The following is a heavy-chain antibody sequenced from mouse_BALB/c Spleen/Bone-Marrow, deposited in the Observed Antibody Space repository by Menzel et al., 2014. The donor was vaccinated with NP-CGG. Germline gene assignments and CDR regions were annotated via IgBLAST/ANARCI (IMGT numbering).Heavy chain of an antibody. CDR2: IYPGNSNT. V-gene: IGHV1-5*01. CDR3: TVSLTLYYFDY. D-gene: IGHD5-1*01. J-gene: IGHJ2*01. CDR1: GYSFTSYW. Sequence: EVKLQESGTVLARPGASVKMSCKASGYSFTSYWMHWVKQRPGQGLEWIGAIYPGNSNTNYNQKFKGKAKLTAVTSASTAYMEFSSLTNEESAVYYCTVSLTLYYFDYWGQGTTLTVSS.